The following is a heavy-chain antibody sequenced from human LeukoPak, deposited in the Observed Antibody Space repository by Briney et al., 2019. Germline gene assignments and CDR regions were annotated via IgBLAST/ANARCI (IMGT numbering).Heavy chain of an antibody. V-gene: IGHV4-59*12. CDR3: ARDELLWFGELPNGHRAFDI. D-gene: IGHD3-10*01. CDR1: GGSISSYY. J-gene: IGHJ3*02. Sequence: PSETLSLTCTVSGGSISSYYWSWIRQPPGKGLEWIGYIYYSGSTNYNPSLKSRVTISVDTSKNQFSLKLSSVTAADTPVYYCARDELLWFGELPNGHRAFDIWGQGTVVTVSS. CDR2: IYYSGST.